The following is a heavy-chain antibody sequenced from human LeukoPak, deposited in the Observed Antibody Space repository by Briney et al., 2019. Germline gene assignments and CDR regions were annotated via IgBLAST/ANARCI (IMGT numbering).Heavy chain of an antibody. CDR1: GGTFGSYA. J-gene: IGHJ3*02. D-gene: IGHD3-22*01. CDR3: AREKYYYDSPGAFDI. V-gene: IGHV1-69*04. Sequence: SVKVSCKASGGTFGSYAISWVRQAPGQGLEWMGRIIPILGIANYAQKFQGRVTITADKSTSTAYMELSSLRSEDTAVYYCAREKYYYDSPGAFDIWGQGTMVTVSS. CDR2: IIPILGIA.